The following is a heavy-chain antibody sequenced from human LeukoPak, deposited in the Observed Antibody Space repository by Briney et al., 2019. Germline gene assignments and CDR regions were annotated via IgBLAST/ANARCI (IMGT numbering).Heavy chain of an antibody. CDR2: IYWNDDK. CDR3: ARRGSSSSFDF. D-gene: IGHD6-6*01. J-gene: IGHJ4*02. CDR1: GFSLSTSGVA. Sequence: SGPTLVNPTQPLTLTCTFSGFSLSTSGVAVGWIRQPPGKALEWLALIYWNDDKRYSPSLKSRLTITKDTSKNQVVLTMTNMDPVDTATYYCARRGSSSSFDFWGQGSLVTVSS. V-gene: IGHV2-5*01.